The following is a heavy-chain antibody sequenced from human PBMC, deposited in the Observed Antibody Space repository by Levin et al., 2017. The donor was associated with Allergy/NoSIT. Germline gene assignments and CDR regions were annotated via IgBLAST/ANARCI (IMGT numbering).Heavy chain of an antibody. J-gene: IGHJ6*03. CDR1: GFTFSSYD. V-gene: IGHV3-13*04. D-gene: IGHD3-16*01. CDR2: IGTAGDT. Sequence: GGSLRLSCAASGFTFSSYDMHWVRQATGKGLEWVSAIGTAGDTYYPGSVKGRFTISRENATNTLYLQMNSLRAGDTAVYYCAASGGGTYYMDVWGKGTTVTVSS. CDR3: AASGGGTYYMDV.